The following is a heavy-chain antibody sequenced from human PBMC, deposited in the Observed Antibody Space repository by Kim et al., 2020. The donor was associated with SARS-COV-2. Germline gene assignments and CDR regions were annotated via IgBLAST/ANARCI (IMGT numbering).Heavy chain of an antibody. D-gene: IGHD3-22*01. J-gene: IGHJ6*03. V-gene: IGHV3-48*03. CDR3: ATENGGNYGGADYMDC. Sequence: ESVKCRFTISSDNAKNYLYLQMKGLRAEDTAVYYCATENGGNYGGADYMDCWGKGTTVTVSS.